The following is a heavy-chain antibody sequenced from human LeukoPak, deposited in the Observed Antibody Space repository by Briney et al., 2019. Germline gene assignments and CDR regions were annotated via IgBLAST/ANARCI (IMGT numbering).Heavy chain of an antibody. CDR3: AKDRYSYAFEYSDS. Sequence: PGGSLRLSCVASGFTFGKYWMSWVRQAPGKGLDWVAVISNDGSKKYYADSVKGRFTVSRDDSKNTLSLQVSSLRTEDTAVYYCAKDRYSYAFEYSDSWGQGTLVTVSS. CDR1: GFTFGKYW. J-gene: IGHJ4*02. CDR2: ISNDGSKK. D-gene: IGHD5-18*01. V-gene: IGHV3-30*18.